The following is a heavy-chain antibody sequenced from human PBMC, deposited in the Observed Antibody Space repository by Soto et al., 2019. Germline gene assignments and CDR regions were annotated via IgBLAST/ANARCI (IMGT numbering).Heavy chain of an antibody. J-gene: IGHJ6*02. Sequence: GTSVKVSCEASGYTFTCYYMHWVRQAPGQGLEWMGWINPNSGGTNYAQKFQGWVTMTRDTSISTAYMELSRLRSDDTAVYYCARGDEVGATPYYYYYGMDVWGQGTTVTVSS. CDR1: GYTFTCYY. CDR3: ARGDEVGATPYYYYYGMDV. D-gene: IGHD1-26*01. V-gene: IGHV1-2*04. CDR2: INPNSGGT.